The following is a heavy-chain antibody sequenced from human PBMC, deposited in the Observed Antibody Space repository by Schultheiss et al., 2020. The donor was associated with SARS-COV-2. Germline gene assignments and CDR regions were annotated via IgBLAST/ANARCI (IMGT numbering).Heavy chain of an antibody. Sequence: GGSLRLSCAASGFTFSNAWMSWVRQAPGKGLEWVGRIKSKTDGGTTDYAAPVKGRFTISRDDSKNTLYLQMNSLKTEDTAVYYCTTDRVLVYYDFWSGYSQPDYWGQGTLVTVSS. CDR2: IKSKTDGGTT. CDR1: GFTFSNAW. CDR3: TTDRVLVYYDFWSGYSQPDY. D-gene: IGHD3-3*01. J-gene: IGHJ4*02. V-gene: IGHV3-15*01.